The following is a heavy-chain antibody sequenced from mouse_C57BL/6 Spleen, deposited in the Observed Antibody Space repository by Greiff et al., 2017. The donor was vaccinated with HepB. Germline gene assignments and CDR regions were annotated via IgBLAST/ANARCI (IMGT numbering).Heavy chain of an antibody. Sequence: QVQLKQPGAELVMPGASVKLSCKASGYTFTSYWMHWVKQRPGQGLEWIGEIDPSDSYTNYNQKFKGKSTLTVDKSSSTAYMQLSSLTSEDSAVYYCATGRLGFAYWGQGTLVTVSA. D-gene: IGHD4-1*01. CDR1: GYTFTSYW. J-gene: IGHJ3*01. CDR3: ATGRLGFAY. CDR2: IDPSDSYT. V-gene: IGHV1-69*01.